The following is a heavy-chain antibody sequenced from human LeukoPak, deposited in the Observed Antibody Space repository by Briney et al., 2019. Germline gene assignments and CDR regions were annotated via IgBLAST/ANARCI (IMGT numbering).Heavy chain of an antibody. CDR1: GGSFSGYY. J-gene: IGHJ4*02. D-gene: IGHD5-18*01. Sequence: ETLSLTCAVYGGSFSGYYWSWIRQAPGKGLEWVSVMSGSGGRPSYADSVKGRFTISRDNSKNTLYLQMNNLRAEDTAVYYCAKVYSYGFFDYWGQGTLVTVSS. V-gene: IGHV3-23*01. CDR3: AKVYSYGFFDY. CDR2: MSGSGGRP.